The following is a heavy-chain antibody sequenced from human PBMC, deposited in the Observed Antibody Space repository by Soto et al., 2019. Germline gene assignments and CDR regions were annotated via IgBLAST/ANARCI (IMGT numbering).Heavy chain of an antibody. Sequence: QITLKESRPTLVKPTQPLTLTCTFSGFSLSTSGVAVGWIRQPPGKALVWLTLIYWYDDKRYSPSMKSRLAIIMDTAKMRVVLTMTNMDPVDTATYYWTHGVKSPDPGLLGWGQGTLVTVSA. D-gene: IGHD5-18*01. V-gene: IGHV2-5*01. CDR1: GFSLSTSGVA. CDR2: IYWYDDK. J-gene: IGHJ4*02. CDR3: THGVKSPDPGLLG.